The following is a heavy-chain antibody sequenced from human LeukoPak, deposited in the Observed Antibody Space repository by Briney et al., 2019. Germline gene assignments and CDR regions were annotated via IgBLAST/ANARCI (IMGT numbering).Heavy chain of an antibody. Sequence: ASVKVSCKASGYTFTGYYMHWVRRAPGQGLEWMGWINPNSGGTNYAQKFRGRVTMTRDTSISTAYMELSRLRSDDTAVYYCARGPRYYYDSSGKDEDYWGQRTLVTVSS. J-gene: IGHJ4*02. CDR3: ARGPRYYYDSSGKDEDY. V-gene: IGHV1-2*02. CDR2: INPNSGGT. CDR1: GYTFTGYY. D-gene: IGHD3-22*01.